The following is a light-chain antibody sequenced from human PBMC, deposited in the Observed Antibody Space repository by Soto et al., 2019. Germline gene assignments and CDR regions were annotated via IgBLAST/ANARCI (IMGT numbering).Light chain of an antibody. CDR1: NSDVGGYNF. Sequence: QSALTQPHSVSGSPGQSVTISCTGTNSDVGGYNFVSWYQQLPGKAPKLIISAVRQRPSGVPDRFSGSKSGNTASLTISGLQADDEADYFCFSYTANDNGVFGGGTKLTVL. CDR2: AVR. CDR3: FSYTANDNGV. V-gene: IGLV2-11*01. J-gene: IGLJ3*02.